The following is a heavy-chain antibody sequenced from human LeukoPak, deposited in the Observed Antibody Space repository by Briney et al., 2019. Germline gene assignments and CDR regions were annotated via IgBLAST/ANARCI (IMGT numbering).Heavy chain of an antibody. CDR1: GGTFSSYA. V-gene: IGHV1-69*13. CDR3: ARSDLPDCSSTSCYTPLFDY. Sequence: AASVKVSCKASGGTFSSYAISWVRQAPGQGLEWMGGIIPIFGTANYAQKFQGRVTITADESTSTAYMELSSLRSEDTAVYYCARSDLPDCSSTSCYTPLFDYWGQGTLVTVSS. CDR2: IIPIFGTA. D-gene: IGHD2-2*02. J-gene: IGHJ4*02.